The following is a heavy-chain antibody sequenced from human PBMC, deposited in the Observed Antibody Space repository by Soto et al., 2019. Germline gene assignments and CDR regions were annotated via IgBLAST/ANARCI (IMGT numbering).Heavy chain of an antibody. Sequence: PGGSLRPSFAPSGFTFSTYWMYWGRQAPGKGLVWVSRTNSDGSDTSYADSVKGRFTISRDNAKNTLYLQMNSLRAEDTAVYYCARDRGWSLFDYWGQGTLVTVSS. D-gene: IGHD6-19*01. CDR2: TNSDGSDT. J-gene: IGHJ4*02. V-gene: IGHV3-74*01. CDR3: ARDRGWSLFDY. CDR1: GFTFSTYW.